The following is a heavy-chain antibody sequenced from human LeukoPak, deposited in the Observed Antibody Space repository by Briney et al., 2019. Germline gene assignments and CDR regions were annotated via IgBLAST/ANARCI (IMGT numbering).Heavy chain of an antibody. D-gene: IGHD4-17*01. J-gene: IGHJ3*02. CDR1: GFTFSRYA. CDR2: ISGSGGST. V-gene: IGHV3-23*01. CDR3: AKERGNGVRGAFDI. Sequence: GGSLRLSCAASGFTFSRYAMNWVRQARGKGLEWVSVISGSGGSTYYADSVKGRFTMSRDNSKNTLYLQMNSLRAEDTAVYYCAKERGNGVRGAFDIWGQGTMVTVSS.